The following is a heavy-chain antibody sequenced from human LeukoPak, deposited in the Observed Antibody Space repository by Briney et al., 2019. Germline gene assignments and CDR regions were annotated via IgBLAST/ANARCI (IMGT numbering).Heavy chain of an antibody. D-gene: IGHD6-19*01. V-gene: IGHV1-18*01. CDR2: ISGYSGNT. Sequence: ASVKVSCRSSVYTFTTYGISWVRQAPGQGLEWMGWISGYSGNTNYAHKYQGRVTMTTDTSTTTAYMELRSLRSDDTAVYYCARAVVAGNFDYWGQGTLVTVSS. J-gene: IGHJ4*02. CDR3: ARAVVAGNFDY. CDR1: VYTFTTYG.